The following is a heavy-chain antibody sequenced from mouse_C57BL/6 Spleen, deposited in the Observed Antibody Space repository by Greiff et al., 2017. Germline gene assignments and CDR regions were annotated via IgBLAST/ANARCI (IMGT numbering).Heavy chain of an antibody. V-gene: IGHV1-80*01. J-gene: IGHJ3*01. CDR3: ARSYYYGSSPWVAD. CDR2: IYPGDGDT. Sequence: QLQLKQSGAELVKPGASVKISCKASGYAFSSYWMNWVKQRPGKGLEWIGQIYPGDGDTNYNGKFKGKATLTADKSSSTDYRQLSSLTSEDSAVYFCARSYYYGSSPWVADWGKGNLVNVSA. D-gene: IGHD1-1*01. CDR1: GYAFSSYW.